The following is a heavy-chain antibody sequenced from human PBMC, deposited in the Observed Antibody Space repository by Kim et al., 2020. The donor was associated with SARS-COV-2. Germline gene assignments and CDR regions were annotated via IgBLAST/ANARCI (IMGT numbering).Heavy chain of an antibody. D-gene: IGHD3-10*01. CDR3: VRGYIGGPFDL. J-gene: IGHJ4*02. CDR2: T. Sequence: TANADSVKGRVNIARDNDKKTLYLQMNSRRAEDTAFYYCVRGYIGGPFDLWGQGTRVTVSS. V-gene: IGHV3-20*03.